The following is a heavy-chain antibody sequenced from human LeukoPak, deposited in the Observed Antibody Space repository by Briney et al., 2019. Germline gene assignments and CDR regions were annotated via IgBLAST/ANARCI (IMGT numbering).Heavy chain of an antibody. V-gene: IGHV4-39*01. Sequence: PSETLSPTCTVSGGSISSGSYFWGWVRQPPGKGLEWIGNIYYGGGTYYTPSLKGRVTISVDTSKNQFSLKLSSVTAADTAVYYCARQAVGSSAFDIWGQGTMVTVSS. CDR2: IYYGGGT. CDR1: GGSISSGSYF. CDR3: ARQAVGSSAFDI. J-gene: IGHJ3*02. D-gene: IGHD2-15*01.